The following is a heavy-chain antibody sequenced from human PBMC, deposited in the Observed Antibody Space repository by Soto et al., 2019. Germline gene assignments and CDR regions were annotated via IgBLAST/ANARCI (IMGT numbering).Heavy chain of an antibody. CDR2: ISSSGSTI. CDR3: ARTLMTTVPLDY. J-gene: IGHJ4*02. V-gene: IGHV3-11*01. D-gene: IGHD4-17*01. Sequence: AGGSLRLSCAASGFTFSDYYMSWIRQAPGKGLEWVSYISSSGSTIYYADSVKGRFTISRDNAKNSLYLQMNSLRAEDTAVYYCARTLMTTVPLDYWGQGTLVTVSS. CDR1: GFTFSDYY.